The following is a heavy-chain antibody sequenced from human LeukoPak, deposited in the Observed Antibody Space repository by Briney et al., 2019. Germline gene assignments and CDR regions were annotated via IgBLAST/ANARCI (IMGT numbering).Heavy chain of an antibody. CDR3: ARGPDTSIAAPFYWFDP. CDR2: ISGSGGST. CDR1: GFTFSSYA. Sequence: GGSLRLSCAASGFTFSSYAMSWVRQAPGKGLEWVSAISGSGGSTYYADSVKGRFTISRDNAKNSLYLQMNSLRAEDTAVYYCARGPDTSIAAPFYWFDPWGQGTLVTVSS. V-gene: IGHV3-23*01. D-gene: IGHD6-6*01. J-gene: IGHJ5*02.